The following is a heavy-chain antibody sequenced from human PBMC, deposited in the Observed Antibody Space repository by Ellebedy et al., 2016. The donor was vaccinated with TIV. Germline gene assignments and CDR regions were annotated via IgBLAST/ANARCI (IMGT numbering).Heavy chain of an antibody. CDR3: ARNRFCSGGDCYALAY. CDR1: GFTFTNYW. D-gene: IGHD2-15*01. CDR2: INTDGSST. J-gene: IGHJ4*02. V-gene: IGHV3-74*01. Sequence: GESLKISCAASGFTFTNYWMHWVRQAPGKGLVWVSRINTDGSSTIYADSVKGRFTISRYNAKNTLYLHMNSLRAEDTALNFCARNRFCSGGDCYALAYWGQGTLVTVSS.